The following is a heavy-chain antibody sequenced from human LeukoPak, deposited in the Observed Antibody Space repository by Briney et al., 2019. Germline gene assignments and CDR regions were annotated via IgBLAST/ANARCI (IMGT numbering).Heavy chain of an antibody. V-gene: IGHV1-8*01. D-gene: IGHD6-19*01. CDR1: GYTFTSYD. J-gene: IGHJ5*02. Sequence: ALVKVSCKASGYTFTSYDINWVRRATGQGLEWMGWMNPNSGNTGYAQKFQGRVTMTRNTSISTAYMELSSLRSEDTAVYYCARSIAVAGGDWFDPWGQGTLVTVSS. CDR3: ARSIAVAGGDWFDP. CDR2: MNPNSGNT.